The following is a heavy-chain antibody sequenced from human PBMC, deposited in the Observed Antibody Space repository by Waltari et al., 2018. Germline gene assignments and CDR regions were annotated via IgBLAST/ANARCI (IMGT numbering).Heavy chain of an antibody. CDR2: ITSSSRYI. D-gene: IGHD3-22*01. J-gene: IGHJ4*02. CDR3: ARSHYDSSDLGYFDW. Sequence: EVQLVESGGGLVKPGGSLRLSCAAPGLLFRSFSINWVRQAPGQGLEWVSSITSSSRYIYYADSVKGRFTISRDNAKNSLYLQMNSLRAEDTAVYYCARSHYDSSDLGYFDWWGQGTLVTVSS. CDR1: GLLFRSFS. V-gene: IGHV3-21*01.